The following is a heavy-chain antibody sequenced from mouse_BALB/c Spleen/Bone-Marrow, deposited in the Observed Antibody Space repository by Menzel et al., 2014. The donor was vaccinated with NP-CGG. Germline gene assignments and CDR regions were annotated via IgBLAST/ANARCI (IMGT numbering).Heavy chain of an antibody. CDR2: INPHNDGT. Sequence: EVQLVESGPELVKPGASVKMSCKASGYTFTSYVMHWVKQKPGQGLEWIGYINPHNDGTKYNEKFKGKATLTSDKSSSTAYMELSSLTSEDSAVYYCARGNYYVFAYWGQGTLVTVSA. D-gene: IGHD2-1*01. V-gene: IGHV1-14*01. CDR3: ARGNYYVFAY. J-gene: IGHJ3*01. CDR1: GYTFTSYV.